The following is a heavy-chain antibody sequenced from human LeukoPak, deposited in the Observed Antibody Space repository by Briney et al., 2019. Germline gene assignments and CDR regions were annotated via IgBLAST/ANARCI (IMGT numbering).Heavy chain of an antibody. J-gene: IGHJ4*02. CDR1: GFTFSSYA. Sequence: PGGSLRLSCAASGFTFSSYAMSWVRQAPGKGLEWVSSISGSNDNTYYADSVKDRFTISRDNSKNTLSLQMNSLRAEDTAVYYCARRGYSYDYWGQGTLVTVSS. CDR2: ISGSNDNT. CDR3: ARRGYSYDY. D-gene: IGHD5-18*01. V-gene: IGHV3-23*01.